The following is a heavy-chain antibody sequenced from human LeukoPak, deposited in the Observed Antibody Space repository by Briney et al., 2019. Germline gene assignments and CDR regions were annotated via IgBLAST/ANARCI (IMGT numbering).Heavy chain of an antibody. Sequence: GESLEISCKGSGYSFTSYWIGWVRQMPGKGLEWMGIIYPGDSDTRYSPSFQGQVTISADKSISTAYLQWSSLKASDTAMYYCARLNWAYYGSGGPFSYWGQGTLVTVSS. CDR1: GYSFTSYW. CDR2: IYPGDSDT. V-gene: IGHV5-51*01. J-gene: IGHJ4*02. D-gene: IGHD3-10*01. CDR3: ARLNWAYYGSGGPFSY.